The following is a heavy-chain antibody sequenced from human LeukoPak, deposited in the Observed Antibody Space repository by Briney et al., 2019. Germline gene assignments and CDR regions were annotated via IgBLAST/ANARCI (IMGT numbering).Heavy chain of an antibody. J-gene: IGHJ4*02. V-gene: IGHV4-30-4*08. CDR1: GGSISSGDYY. Sequence: SETLSLTCTVSGGSISSGDYYWSWIRQPPGKGLEWIWYIYYSGSTYYNPSLQSRVTISVATSKNQFSLKLSSVTAADTAVYYCASELSVVVPAATFDYFDYWGQGTLVTVSS. CDR3: ASELSVVVPAATFDYFDY. D-gene: IGHD2-2*01. CDR2: IYYSGST.